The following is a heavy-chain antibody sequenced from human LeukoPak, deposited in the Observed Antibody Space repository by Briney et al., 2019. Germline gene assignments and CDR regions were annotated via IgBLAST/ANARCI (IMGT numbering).Heavy chain of an antibody. V-gene: IGHV1-2*02. Sequence: ASLKVSCKASGYTFTGYYINWVRQAPGQGLEWMGWINPNSGGTNYPQKFQGRVTMTSDTSISTAYMELTSLRSDDSAVYYCARKSAVWSTSEFDFWGQGTLVTVSS. CDR3: ARKSAVWSTSEFDF. D-gene: IGHD2-2*01. J-gene: IGHJ4*02. CDR2: INPNSGGT. CDR1: GYTFTGYY.